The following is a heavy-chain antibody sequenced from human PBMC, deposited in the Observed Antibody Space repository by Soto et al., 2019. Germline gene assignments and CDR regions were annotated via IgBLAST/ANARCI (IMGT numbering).Heavy chain of an antibody. Sequence: EVQLVESGGGLVQPGGSLRLSCAASGFSFSSYAMHWVRQAPGKGLEYVAAISRNGRSTYYANSVKGRFTISRDNSKNKLYLQMGSLRAEDMAVYYCARSYGSGSYPVDYWGQGTLVTVSS. CDR3: ARSYGSGSYPVDY. CDR1: GFSFSSYA. V-gene: IGHV3-64*01. D-gene: IGHD3-10*01. J-gene: IGHJ4*02. CDR2: ISRNGRST.